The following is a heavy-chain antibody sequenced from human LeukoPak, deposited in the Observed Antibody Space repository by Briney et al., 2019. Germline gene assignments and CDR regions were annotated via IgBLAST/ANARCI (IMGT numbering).Heavy chain of an antibody. CDR1: GYTFTGYY. Sequence: ASVKVSCKASGYTFTGYYMHWVRQAPGQGLEWMGRINPNSGGTNYAQKFQGWVTMTRDTSISTAYMELSRLRSDDTAVYYCARAGRPPVMYDILTGPSPLDYWGQGTLVTVSS. D-gene: IGHD3-9*01. CDR3: ARAGRPPVMYDILTGPSPLDY. J-gene: IGHJ4*02. CDR2: INPNSGGT. V-gene: IGHV1-2*04.